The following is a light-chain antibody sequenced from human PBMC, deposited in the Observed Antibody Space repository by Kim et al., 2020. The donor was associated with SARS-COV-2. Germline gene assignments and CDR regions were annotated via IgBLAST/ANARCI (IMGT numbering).Light chain of an antibody. J-gene: IGKJ4*01. CDR3: QQVDTSPPT. V-gene: IGKV1D-12*01. Sequence: DIQMTQSPSSVSASVGDRVTITCRASQYINRWLGWYQQKPGKAPNFLIYAASSLQSGVPSRFSGSGFGTDFTLTISNLQAEDFATYYCQQVDTSPPTLGGGTRVEI. CDR1: QYINRW. CDR2: AAS.